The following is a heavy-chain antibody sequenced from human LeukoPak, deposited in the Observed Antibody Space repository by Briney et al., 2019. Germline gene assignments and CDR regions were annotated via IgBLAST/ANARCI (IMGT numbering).Heavy chain of an antibody. J-gene: IGHJ6*02. D-gene: IGHD1-26*01. CDR2: ISSSGSTI. V-gene: IGHV3-11*04. CDR3: ARGFEWELLSYYYGMDV. CDR1: GFTFSDYY. Sequence: PGGSLRLSCAASGFTFSDYYMSWIRQAPGKGLEWVSYISSSGSTIYYADSVKGRFTISRDNAKNSLYLQMNSLRAEDTAVYYCARGFEWELLSYYYGMDVWGQGTTVTVSS.